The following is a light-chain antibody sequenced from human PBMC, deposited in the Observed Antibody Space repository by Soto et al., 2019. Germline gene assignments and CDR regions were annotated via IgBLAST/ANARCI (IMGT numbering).Light chain of an antibody. CDR1: QGISNS. Sequence: EIVLTQSPATLSLSPGERATLSCRASQGISNSLAWYQQIPGQAPRLLIYAASNRATGIPARFSGNGSGTDFTLTISSLEPEDFVFYYCQQRSNWPPGPFGQGTKVDIK. V-gene: IGKV3-11*01. CDR2: AAS. CDR3: QQRSNWPPGP. J-gene: IGKJ1*01.